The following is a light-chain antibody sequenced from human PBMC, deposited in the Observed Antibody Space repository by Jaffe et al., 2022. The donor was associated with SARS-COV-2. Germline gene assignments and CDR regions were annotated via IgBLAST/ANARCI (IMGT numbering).Light chain of an antibody. J-gene: IGKJ2*01. CDR2: WAS. V-gene: IGKV4-1*01. CDR3: QQYYSTPHT. CDR1: QNLLYSSNNKNY. Sequence: DIVMTQSPDSLAVSLGERATINCKSSQNLLYSSNNKNYLAWYQHKPGQPPKLLMYWASARESGVPDRFSGSGSGTDFTLTISSLQAEDVAVYYCQQYYSTPHTFGQGTNLEIK.